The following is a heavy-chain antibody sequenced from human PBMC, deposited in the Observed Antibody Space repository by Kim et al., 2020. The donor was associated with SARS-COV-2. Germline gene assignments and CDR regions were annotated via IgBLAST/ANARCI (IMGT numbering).Heavy chain of an antibody. CDR1: GGSISSYY. CDR3: ARDQRSMVRGVLAFDP. CDR2: IYYSGST. Sequence: SETLSLTCTVSGGSISSYYWSWIRQPPGKGLEWIGYIYYSGSTNYNPSLKSRVTISVDTSKNQFSLKLSSVTAADTAVYYCARDQRSMVRGVLAFDPWGQGTLVTVSS. D-gene: IGHD3-10*01. J-gene: IGHJ5*02. V-gene: IGHV4-59*13.